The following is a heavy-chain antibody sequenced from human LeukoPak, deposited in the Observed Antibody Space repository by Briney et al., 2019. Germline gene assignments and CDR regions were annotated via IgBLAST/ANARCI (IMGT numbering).Heavy chain of an antibody. Sequence: SETLSLTCTVSGGSISSYYWSWIRQPAGKGLEWIGRIYTSGSTNYNPSLKSRVTISVDTSKNQFSLKLSSVTAADTAVYYCARDRRRGYSYGSLDYWGQGTLVTVSS. CDR2: IYTSGST. CDR1: GGSISSYY. J-gene: IGHJ4*02. CDR3: ARDRRRGYSYGSLDY. D-gene: IGHD5-18*01. V-gene: IGHV4-4*07.